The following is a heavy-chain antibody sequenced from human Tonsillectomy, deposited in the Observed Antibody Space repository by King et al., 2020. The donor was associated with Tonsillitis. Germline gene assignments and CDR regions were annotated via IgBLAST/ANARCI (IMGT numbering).Heavy chain of an antibody. CDR1: GFSLTSTGMC. J-gene: IGHJ6*02. D-gene: IGHD1-14*01. CDR2: IDWDGDK. V-gene: IGHV2-70*13. Sequence: TLKESGPALVKPPQTLTLTCTFSGFSLTSTGMCVSWIRQPPGKALEGLALIDWDGDKYYSTSLRTRLTLSKDTSKNQVVLTMTNMDPVDTATYYCARMPTTHYGLDVWGQGTTVTVSS. CDR3: ARMPTTHYGLDV.